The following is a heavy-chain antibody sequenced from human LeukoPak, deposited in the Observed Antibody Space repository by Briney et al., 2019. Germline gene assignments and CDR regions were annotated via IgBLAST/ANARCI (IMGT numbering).Heavy chain of an antibody. CDR3: AKENSGSYTKDFDY. J-gene: IGHJ4*02. CDR1: GFTFSIYA. Sequence: PGGSLRLSCAASGFTFSIYARSGVGQAPGKGLNGVAAISGSGGTTYYADSVKGRFTISRDNSKNTLYLQMNSLRAEDTAVYYCAKENSGSYTKDFDYWGQGTLVTVSS. CDR2: ISGSGGTT. D-gene: IGHD1-26*01. V-gene: IGHV3-23*01.